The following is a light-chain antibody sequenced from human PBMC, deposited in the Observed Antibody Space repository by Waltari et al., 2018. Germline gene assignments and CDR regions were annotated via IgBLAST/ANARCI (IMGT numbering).Light chain of an antibody. CDR2: EVN. J-gene: IGLJ2*01. V-gene: IGLV2-8*01. CDR3: SSYAGNNNVV. CDR1: SSDVGGYNY. Sequence: QSALTQPPSASGSPGQSVTISCTGTSSDVGGYNYVSWYQQHPGKAPKLMIVEVNKRPSGVPDRFSGSKAGNAASLTVSGLQADDDADYFCSSYAGNNNVVFGGGTKLTVL.